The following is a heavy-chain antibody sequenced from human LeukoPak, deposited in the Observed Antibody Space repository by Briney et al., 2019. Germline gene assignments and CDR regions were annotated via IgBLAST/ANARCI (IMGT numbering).Heavy chain of an antibody. D-gene: IGHD3-10*01. J-gene: IGHJ3*02. CDR2: IIPFLTIT. Sequence: ASVKVSCKASGGTFSNYAISWVRQAPGQGLEWMGRIIPFLTITNYAQKFQGRVTITADKSTSTAYMELSSLRSEDTAVYYCARGVGVYGAFDIWGQGTMVTVSS. V-gene: IGHV1-69*04. CDR1: GGTFSNYA. CDR3: ARGVGVYGAFDI.